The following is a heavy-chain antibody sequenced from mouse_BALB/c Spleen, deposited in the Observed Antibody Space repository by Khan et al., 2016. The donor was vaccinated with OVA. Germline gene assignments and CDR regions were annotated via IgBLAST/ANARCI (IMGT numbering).Heavy chain of an antibody. V-gene: IGHV2-6-5*01. CDR1: GFSLTDYA. CDR2: IWGGGSK. Sequence: VQGVESGPGLVAPSQSLSITCTVSGFSLTDYAVSWIRQPPGKGLEWLGVIWGGGSKYYNSALKSRLSISKDNSKSQVFLKMNSLQTDDTAMYYCAKDPPYYGMDYWGQGTSVTVSS. J-gene: IGHJ4*01. CDR3: AKDPPYYGMDY.